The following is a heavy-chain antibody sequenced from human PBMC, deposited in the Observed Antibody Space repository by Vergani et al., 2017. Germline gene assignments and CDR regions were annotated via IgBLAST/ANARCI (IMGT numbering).Heavy chain of an antibody. CDR2: IYSTGST. D-gene: IGHD3-16*01. V-gene: IGHV4-59*13. CDR3: ARDSGGYVWGSYEAWFDP. J-gene: IGHJ5*02. Sequence: QVQLQESGPGLVKPSETLSLTCTVSGGSFNTYYWSWIRPSPGKGLEWIGYIYSTGSTNYNPSLNSRVTMSVDTSKNQFSLKLRSVTAADTAVYFCARDSGGYVWGSYEAWFDPWGQGTLVTVAS. CDR1: GGSFNTYY.